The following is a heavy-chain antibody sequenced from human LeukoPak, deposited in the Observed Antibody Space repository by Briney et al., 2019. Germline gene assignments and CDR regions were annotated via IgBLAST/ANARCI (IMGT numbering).Heavy chain of an antibody. D-gene: IGHD5-24*01. Sequence: SETLSLTCAISVGSFSAYYWSWIRQSPGKGLEWIGEIHHSGSTKYNPSLKSRVTISVDMSQSQFYLKLTSVTAADTAVYYCATEEGYNAYWGQGILVTVSS. CDR1: VGSFSAYY. V-gene: IGHV4-34*01. J-gene: IGHJ4*02. CDR2: IHHSGST. CDR3: ATEEGYNAY.